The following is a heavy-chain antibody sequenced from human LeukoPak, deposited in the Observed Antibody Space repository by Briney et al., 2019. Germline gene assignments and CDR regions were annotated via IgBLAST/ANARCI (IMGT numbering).Heavy chain of an antibody. V-gene: IGHV1-18*01. D-gene: IGHD1-26*01. J-gene: IGHJ3*02. CDR1: GYTFTSYG. Sequence: GASVKVSCKASGYTFTSYGISWVRQAPGQGLEWMGWISAYNGNTNYAQKLQGRVTMTTDTSTSTAYMKLRSLRSDDTAVYYCAREAGYSGSYDAFDIWGQGTMVTVSS. CDR2: ISAYNGNT. CDR3: AREAGYSGSYDAFDI.